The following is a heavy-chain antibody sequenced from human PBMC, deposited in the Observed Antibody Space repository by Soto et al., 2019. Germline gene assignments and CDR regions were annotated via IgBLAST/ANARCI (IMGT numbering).Heavy chain of an antibody. D-gene: IGHD3-10*01. CDR2: IIPMLGIV. V-gene: IGHV1-69*02. CDR3: ASAMVRGVIYGMDV. Sequence: QVQLVQSGAEVKKPGSSVKVSCKAPGGTFSRYSITWVRQAPGQGLEWMGRIIPMLGIVKYAQKFQGRVTMTADKSTSTAYMELSSLRSEDTAVYYCASAMVRGVIYGMDVWGQGTKVTVSS. J-gene: IGHJ6*02. CDR1: GGTFSRYS.